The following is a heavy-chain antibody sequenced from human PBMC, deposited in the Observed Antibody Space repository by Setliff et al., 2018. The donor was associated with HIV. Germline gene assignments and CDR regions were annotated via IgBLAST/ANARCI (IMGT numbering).Heavy chain of an antibody. CDR1: GDSITSGHFY. Sequence: SETLSLTCTVSGDSITSGHFYWGWIRQAPGKGLEWIGNILDGRVTFFNPSLRGRVTISVDASKNQVSLNLRSVTAADSAVYHCARPHSGRGGGAYFDPWGQGILVTVSA. CDR2: ILDGRVT. CDR3: ARPHSGRGGGAYFDP. V-gene: IGHV4-39*01. J-gene: IGHJ5*02. D-gene: IGHD6-19*01.